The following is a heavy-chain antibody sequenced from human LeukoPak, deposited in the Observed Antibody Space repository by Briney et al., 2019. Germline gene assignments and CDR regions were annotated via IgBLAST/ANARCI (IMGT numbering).Heavy chain of an antibody. CDR2: ISPTGSTT. V-gene: IGHV3-74*01. Sequence: GGSLRLSCVASGFTFSGHWMHWARQLPGKGLVWVSRISPTGSTTSYADSVKGRFTVSRDNAKNTLYLQVNNLRAEDTAVYYCARGPNSNWSGLDFWGQGTLLTVSS. CDR1: GFTFSGHW. D-gene: IGHD6-6*01. J-gene: IGHJ4*02. CDR3: ARGPNSNWSGLDF.